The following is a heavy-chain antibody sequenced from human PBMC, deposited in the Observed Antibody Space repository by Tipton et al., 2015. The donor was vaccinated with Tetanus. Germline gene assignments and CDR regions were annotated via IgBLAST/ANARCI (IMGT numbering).Heavy chain of an antibody. CDR2: INPSGGST. CDR1: GYTFTSYY. V-gene: IGHV1-46*01. CDR3: ARDQSSYYDSSGFDAFDI. D-gene: IGHD3-22*01. Sequence: QVQLVQSGAEVKKPGASVKVSCKASGYTFTSYYMHWVRQAPGQGLEWMGIINPSGGSTSYAQKFQGRVTMTRDTSTSTVYMELSSLRSEDTAVYYCARDQSSYYDSSGFDAFDIWGQGTMVTVSS. J-gene: IGHJ3*02.